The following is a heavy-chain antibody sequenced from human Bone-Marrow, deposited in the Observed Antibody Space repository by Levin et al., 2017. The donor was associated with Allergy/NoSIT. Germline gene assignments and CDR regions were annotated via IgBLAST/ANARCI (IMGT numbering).Heavy chain of an antibody. J-gene: IGHJ4*02. Sequence: SGPTLVKPAQTLTLTCTLSGFSLTTSGVAVGWIRQTPGKALEWLALIYWDGDRRYTPSLKNRLTLSTDTSGNEVVLAMTSMDPVDTGTYYCAHRLLDSSDYRRDFFDSWGQGILVTVSS. CDR1: GFSLTTSGVA. CDR3: AHRLLDSSDYRRDFFDS. V-gene: IGHV2-5*02. D-gene: IGHD4-11*01. CDR2: IYWDGDR.